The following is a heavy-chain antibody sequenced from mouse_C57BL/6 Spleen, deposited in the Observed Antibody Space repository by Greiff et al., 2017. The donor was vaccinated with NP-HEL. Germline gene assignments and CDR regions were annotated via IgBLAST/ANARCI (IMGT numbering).Heavy chain of an antibody. Sequence: EVKLMESGGGLVKPGGSLKLSCAASGFTFSDYGMHWVRQAPEKGLEWVAYISSGSSTIYYADTVKGRFTITRDNAKNTLFLQMTSLRSEDTAMYYGARPTVVATYYAMDYWGQGTSVTVSS. CDR2: ISSGSSTI. V-gene: IGHV5-17*01. CDR3: ARPTVVATYYAMDY. J-gene: IGHJ4*01. CDR1: GFTFSDYG. D-gene: IGHD1-1*01.